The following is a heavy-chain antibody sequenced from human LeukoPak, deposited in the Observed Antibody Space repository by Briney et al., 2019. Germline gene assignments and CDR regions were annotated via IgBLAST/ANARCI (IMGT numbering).Heavy chain of an antibody. CDR3: ARLGAYYDFWSGYYTLNWFDP. Sequence: SETLSLTCTVSGGSISSYYWSWIRQPPGKGLEWIGYIYYSGSTNYNPSLKSRVTISVDTSKNQFSLKLSSVTAADTAVYYCARLGAYYDFWSGYYTLNWFDPWGQGTLVTVSS. V-gene: IGHV4-59*08. CDR1: GGSISSYY. J-gene: IGHJ5*02. D-gene: IGHD3-3*01. CDR2: IYYSGST.